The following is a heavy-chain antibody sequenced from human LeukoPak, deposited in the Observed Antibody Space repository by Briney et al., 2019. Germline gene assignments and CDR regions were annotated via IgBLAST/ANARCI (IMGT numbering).Heavy chain of an antibody. CDR2: ISSGDRT. CDR1: GFTFSSYA. D-gene: IGHD3-10*01. J-gene: IGHJ4*02. Sequence: GGSLRLSCAASGFTFSSYAMNWVRQAPGKGLEWVAGISSGDRTFHAESVKGRFTISRDNAKNSLYLQMNSLRAEDTAVYYCARRGGWGQGTLVTVSS. V-gene: IGHV3-23*01. CDR3: ARRGG.